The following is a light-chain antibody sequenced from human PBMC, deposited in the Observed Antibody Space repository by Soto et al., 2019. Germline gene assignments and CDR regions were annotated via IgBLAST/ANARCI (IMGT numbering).Light chain of an antibody. CDR2: YAS. Sequence: EMVMTQSPATLSVSPGERVTLSCRASESVHRNLAWYQQKPGQAPRLLIYYASTRATGVPDRFTGSGSGTEFTLTISSLQSEDFGVYHCQHYNNWPLTFGPGTKVEIK. V-gene: IGKV3-15*01. J-gene: IGKJ3*01. CDR1: ESVHRN. CDR3: QHYNNWPLT.